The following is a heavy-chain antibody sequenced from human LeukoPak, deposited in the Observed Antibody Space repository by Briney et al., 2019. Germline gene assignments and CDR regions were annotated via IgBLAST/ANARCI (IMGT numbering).Heavy chain of an antibody. CDR2: MSPNSGNT. Sequence: ASVKVSCKVSGYTFTSYDINWVRQATGQGPEWMGWMSPNSGNTGHAQKFQGRVTMTRDTSISTAYMELSSLRSEDTAVYYCARGGKVIADLDYWGQGTLVTVSS. CDR3: ARGGKVIADLDY. V-gene: IGHV1-8*01. J-gene: IGHJ4*02. D-gene: IGHD6-13*01. CDR1: GYTFTSYD.